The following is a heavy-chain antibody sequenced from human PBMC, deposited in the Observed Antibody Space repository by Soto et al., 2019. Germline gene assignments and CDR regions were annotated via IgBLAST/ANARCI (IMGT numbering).Heavy chain of an antibody. D-gene: IGHD3-3*01. V-gene: IGHV1-69*01. CDR1: GGTFSSYA. Sequence: QVQLVQSGAEVKKPGSSVKVSCKASGGTFSSYAISWVRQAPGQGREWMGGIIPIFGTANYAQKFQGRVTITAEESTSTAYMELSSLRSEDTAVDYCARDRGITICGPYGMDVWGQGSTVTVSS. J-gene: IGHJ6*02. CDR2: IIPIFGTA. CDR3: ARDRGITICGPYGMDV.